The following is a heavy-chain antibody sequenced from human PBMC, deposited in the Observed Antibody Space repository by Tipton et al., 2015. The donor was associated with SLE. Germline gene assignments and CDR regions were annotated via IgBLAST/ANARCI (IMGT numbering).Heavy chain of an antibody. CDR2: ISYDGSNK. CDR3: ARGYDSSGYSEY. CDR1: GFTFSSYA. Sequence: SLRLSCAASGFTFSSYAMHWVRQAPGKGLEWVAVISYDGSNKYYADSVKGRFTISRDNSKNTLYLQMNSLRAEDTAVYYCARGYDSSGYSEYWGQGTLVTVSS. D-gene: IGHD3-22*01. V-gene: IGHV3-30-3*01. J-gene: IGHJ4*02.